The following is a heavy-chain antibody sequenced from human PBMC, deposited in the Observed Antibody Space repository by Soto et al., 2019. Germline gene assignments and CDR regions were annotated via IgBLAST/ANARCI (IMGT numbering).Heavy chain of an antibody. CDR3: ARDPAYYYDSSGSPRDYYYYGMDV. Sequence: GGSLRLSCAASGFTFSSYWMSWVRRAPGKGLEWVANIKQDGSEKYYVDSVKGRFTISRDNAKNSLYLQMNSLRAEDTAVYYCARDPAYYYDSSGSPRDYYYYGMDVWGQGTTVTVSS. CDR2: IKQDGSEK. V-gene: IGHV3-7*01. D-gene: IGHD3-22*01. J-gene: IGHJ6*02. CDR1: GFTFSSYW.